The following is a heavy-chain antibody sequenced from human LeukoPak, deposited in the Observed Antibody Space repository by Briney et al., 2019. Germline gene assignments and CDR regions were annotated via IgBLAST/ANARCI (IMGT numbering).Heavy chain of an antibody. Sequence: ASVKVSCKASGYTFTSYGISWVRQAPGQGLEWMGWISAYNGNTNYAQKLQGRVTMTTDTSTSTAYMELRSLRSDDTAVYYCARERMYSSSSGRVFDIWGQGTMVTVSS. V-gene: IGHV1-18*01. J-gene: IGHJ3*02. CDR3: ARERMYSSSSGRVFDI. CDR1: GYTFTSYG. CDR2: ISAYNGNT. D-gene: IGHD6-6*01.